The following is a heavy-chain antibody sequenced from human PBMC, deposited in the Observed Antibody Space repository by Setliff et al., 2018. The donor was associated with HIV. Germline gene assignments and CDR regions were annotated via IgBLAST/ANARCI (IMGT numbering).Heavy chain of an antibody. D-gene: IGHD2-2*01. CDR3: ARDGCTSTSCYFIRAFDT. V-gene: IGHV4-39*07. J-gene: IGHJ3*02. CDR2: MYYSGST. Sequence: SETLSLTCTVSGGSISSSSYYWGWVRQPPGKGLEWIGSMYYSGSTYYTPSLKSRVTISVDTSKNQFSLNLSSVTAADTAVYYCARDGCTSTSCYFIRAFDTWGQGTMVTVSS. CDR1: GGSISSSSYY.